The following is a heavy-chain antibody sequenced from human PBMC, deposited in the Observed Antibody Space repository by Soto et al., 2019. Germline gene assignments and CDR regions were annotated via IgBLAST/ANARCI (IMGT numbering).Heavy chain of an antibody. D-gene: IGHD4-17*01. V-gene: IGHV3-66*01. CDR3: ARVPAVTTAWFFDH. CDR1: GFTVSNNY. Sequence: GGSLRLSCVASGFTVSNNYMNWVRQAPGKGLEWVSVIYSGGDTKYANSVKGRFTISRDNSKNTLYLQMNSLRDDDTAVYYCARVPAVTTAWFFDHWGQGTLVTVSS. J-gene: IGHJ4*02. CDR2: IYSGGDT.